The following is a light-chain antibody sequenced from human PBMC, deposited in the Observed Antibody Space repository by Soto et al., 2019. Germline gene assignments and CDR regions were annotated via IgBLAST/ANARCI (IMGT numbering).Light chain of an antibody. Sequence: EIVLTQSPGTLSLSPGERVTLSCRASQTISSNYLAWYQQKPGQAPRLLIYGASFRAIGIPDRFSGSGSGTDFTLTISRLEPEDFGVYYCQQYGRSPPGFTFGPGTKVDIK. V-gene: IGKV3-20*01. CDR2: GAS. J-gene: IGKJ3*01. CDR3: QQYGRSPPGFT. CDR1: QTISSNY.